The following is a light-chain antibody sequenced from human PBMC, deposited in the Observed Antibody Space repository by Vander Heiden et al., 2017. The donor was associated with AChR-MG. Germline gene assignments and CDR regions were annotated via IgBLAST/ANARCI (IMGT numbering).Light chain of an antibody. Sequence: AIQLTQSPSSLSASVGDRVTITCRASQGISRSLAWYQQKPGKGPKFLIYDASILESGVPSRFSGSGSGTHFTFTISSLQPEDFATYYCQQFNNYPLTFGGGTKVEIK. J-gene: IGKJ4*01. CDR1: QGISRS. CDR2: DAS. V-gene: IGKV1D-13*01. CDR3: QQFNNYPLT.